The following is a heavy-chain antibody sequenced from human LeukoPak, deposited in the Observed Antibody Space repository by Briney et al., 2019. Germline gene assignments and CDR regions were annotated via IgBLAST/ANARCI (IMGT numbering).Heavy chain of an antibody. Sequence: ASVKVSCKVSGYTLTELSMHWVRQAPGQGLEWMGWINPTSGATNYAKKFQGRVTMTRDTSITTAYMELRSLRSDDTAVYYCARYTGYSSSWYDDYYYYYYMDVWGKGTTVTISS. J-gene: IGHJ6*03. CDR3: ARYTGYSSSWYDDYYYYYYMDV. D-gene: IGHD6-13*01. CDR2: INPTSGAT. V-gene: IGHV1-2*02. CDR1: GYTLTELS.